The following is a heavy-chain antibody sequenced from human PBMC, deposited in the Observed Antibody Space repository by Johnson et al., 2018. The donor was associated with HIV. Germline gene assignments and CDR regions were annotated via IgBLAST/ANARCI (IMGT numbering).Heavy chain of an antibody. D-gene: IGHD1-26*01. V-gene: IGHV3-30-3*01. CDR2: ISYDGSNK. Sequence: QVQLVESGGGLVQPGGSLRLSCAASGFTFSSYAMHWVRQAPGKGLEWVAVISYDGSNKYYADSVKGRFTISRDNSKSTLYLQMNSLRAEETAVYYCARVRSGRDNVFDIWGQGTMVTVS. J-gene: IGHJ3*02. CDR3: ARVRSGRDNVFDI. CDR1: GFTFSSYA.